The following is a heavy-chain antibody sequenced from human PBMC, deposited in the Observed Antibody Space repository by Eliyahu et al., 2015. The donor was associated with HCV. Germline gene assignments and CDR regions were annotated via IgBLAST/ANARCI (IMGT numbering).Heavy chain of an antibody. J-gene: IGHJ4*02. Sequence: QVQLVQSGAEVKKPGASVKVSCKVSGNXFTDYHMHWXRQAPGQGLEWMGRINPNSGVTTYAQKFQGRVTMTWDTPSSTVYMELSSLRSDDTAVYYCARDIVAGTRDDWGQGTLVTVSS. CDR2: INPNSGVT. V-gene: IGHV1-2*06. D-gene: IGHD5-12*01. CDR3: ARDIVAGTRDD. CDR1: GNXFTDYH.